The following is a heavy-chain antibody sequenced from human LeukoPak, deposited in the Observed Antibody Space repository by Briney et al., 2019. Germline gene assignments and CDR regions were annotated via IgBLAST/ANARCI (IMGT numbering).Heavy chain of an antibody. CDR3: ARAEKAVTGTLDS. Sequence: SETLSLTCTVSGDSISNYYWSWIRQSPGKELEWIGYMYNRGSTIYNPSLKSRVTISTDTSKNQFSLRLTSVTAADTAEYCARAEKAVTGTLDSWGQGTLITVSS. V-gene: IGHV4-59*01. CDR1: GDSISNYY. D-gene: IGHD6-19*01. J-gene: IGHJ4*02. CDR2: MYNRGST.